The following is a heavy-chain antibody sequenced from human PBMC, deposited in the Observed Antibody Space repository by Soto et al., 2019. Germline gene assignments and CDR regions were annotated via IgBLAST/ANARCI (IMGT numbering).Heavy chain of an antibody. CDR1: GYTFTSYA. D-gene: IGHD2-8*01. J-gene: IGHJ6*02. Sequence: ASVKVSCKASGYTFTSYAMHWVRQAPGQRLESMGWINAGNGNTKYSQKFQGRVTITRDTSASTAYMELSSLRSEDTAVYYCARELIVLMVYPYYYGMDVWGQGTTVTV. CDR2: INAGNGNT. CDR3: ARELIVLMVYPYYYGMDV. V-gene: IGHV1-3*01.